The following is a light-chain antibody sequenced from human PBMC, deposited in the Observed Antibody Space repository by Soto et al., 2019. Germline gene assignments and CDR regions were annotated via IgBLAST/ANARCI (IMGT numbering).Light chain of an antibody. CDR1: QSVGTN. Sequence: EIVLTQSPATLSVSPGERATISCRASQSVGTNLAWYQQKRGQAPRLLVYGASSRATGIPARFSGSGSGTEFTLTISSLQSEDFADYFCQQYENWPPWTFGQVTKVDLK. CDR2: GAS. V-gene: IGKV3-15*01. CDR3: QQYENWPPWT. J-gene: IGKJ1*01.